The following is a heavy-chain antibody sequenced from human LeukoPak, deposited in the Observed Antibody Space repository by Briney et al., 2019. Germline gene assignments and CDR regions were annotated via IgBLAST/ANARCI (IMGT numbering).Heavy chain of an antibody. CDR3: ARALLTENAPLDY. CDR1: GGSISSGNW. D-gene: IGHD1-14*01. V-gene: IGHV4-4*02. J-gene: IGHJ4*02. CDR2: IYHSGST. Sequence: SGTLSLTCAVSGGSISSGNWWSWVRQPPGKGLEWIGEIYHSGSTNYNPSLKSRVTISVDKSKNQFSLKLSSVTAADTAVYYCARALLTENAPLDYWGQGTLVTVSS.